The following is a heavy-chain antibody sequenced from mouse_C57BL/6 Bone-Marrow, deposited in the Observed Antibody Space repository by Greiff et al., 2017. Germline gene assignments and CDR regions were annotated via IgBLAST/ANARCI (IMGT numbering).Heavy chain of an antibody. CDR2: IDPSDSYT. CDR3: ARSDYYYAMDY. CDR1: GYTFTSYW. J-gene: IGHJ4*01. V-gene: IGHV1-50*01. Sequence: QVQLQQPGAELVKPGASVKLSCKASGYTFTSYWMQWVKQRPGQGLEWIGEIDPSDSYTNYNQKFKGKATLTVDTSSSTAYMQLSSLPSEDSAVYYCARSDYYYAMDYWGQGTSVTVSS.